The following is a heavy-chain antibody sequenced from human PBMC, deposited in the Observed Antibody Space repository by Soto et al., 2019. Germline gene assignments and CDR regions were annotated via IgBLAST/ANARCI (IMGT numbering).Heavy chain of an antibody. CDR1: NVSISNTDW. CDR2: INHSGTT. D-gene: IGHD3-16*01. CDR3: ERGITFGGVIFDD. V-gene: IGHV4-4*02. Sequence: QVQLQESGPGLVKPSGTLSLTCAVSNVSISNTDWWSWVRQPPGKGLEWIGEINHSGTTNYNPSLKRRVTILVDKSKNQFSLKLTSVTAADTAVYYCERGITFGGVIFDDWGQGTLVTVSS. J-gene: IGHJ4*02.